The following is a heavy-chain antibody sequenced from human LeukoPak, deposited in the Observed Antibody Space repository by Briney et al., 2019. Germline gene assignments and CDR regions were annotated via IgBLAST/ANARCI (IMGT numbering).Heavy chain of an antibody. Sequence: GVSLRLSCVSSGFTIGTAWMSWVRQAPGKGLEWVSSISSSSSYIYYADSVKGRFTISRDNAKNSLYLQMNSLRAEDTAVYYCARRPLVGATAFDYWGQGTLVTVSS. CDR1: GFTIGTAW. J-gene: IGHJ4*02. CDR2: ISSSSSYI. V-gene: IGHV3-21*01. CDR3: ARRPLVGATAFDY. D-gene: IGHD1-26*01.